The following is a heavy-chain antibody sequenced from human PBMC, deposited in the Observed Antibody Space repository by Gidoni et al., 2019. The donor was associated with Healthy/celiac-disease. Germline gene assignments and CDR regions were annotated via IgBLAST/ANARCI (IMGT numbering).Heavy chain of an antibody. Sequence: QVQLVQSGAEVKKPGSSVKVSCKASGGTFSSYAISWVRQAPGQGLEWMGGIIPIFGTANYAQKFQCRVTITADESTSTAYMELSSLRSEDTAVYYCAREGYCSGGSCPHFDIWGQGTMVTVSS. V-gene: IGHV1-69*01. J-gene: IGHJ3*02. CDR1: GGTFSSYA. CDR2: IIPIFGTA. D-gene: IGHD2-15*01. CDR3: AREGYCSGGSCPHFDI.